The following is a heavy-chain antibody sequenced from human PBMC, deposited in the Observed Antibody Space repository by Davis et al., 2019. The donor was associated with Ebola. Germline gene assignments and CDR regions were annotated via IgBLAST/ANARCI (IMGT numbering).Heavy chain of an antibody. CDR1: GFTFSDHY. Sequence: GGSLRLSCAASGFTFSDHYMDWVRQAPGKGLEWVGRTRNKANSYTTEYAASVKGRFTISRADSKNSLYLQMNSLKNADTAVYYCARENITYYDFWNGYYSYYFDYWGQGTLVTVSS. V-gene: IGHV3-72*01. CDR3: ARENITYYDFWNGYYSYYFDY. J-gene: IGHJ4*02. CDR2: TRNKANSYTT. D-gene: IGHD3-3*01.